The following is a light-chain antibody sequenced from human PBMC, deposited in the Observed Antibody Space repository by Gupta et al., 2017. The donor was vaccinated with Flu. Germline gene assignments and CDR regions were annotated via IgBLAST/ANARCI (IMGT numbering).Light chain of an antibody. CDR1: SSDVGGYNY. V-gene: IGLV2-11*01. J-gene: IGLJ1*01. Sequence: QSALTQPRSVSGSPGQSVTISCTGTSSDVGGYNYVSWYQQHPGKAPKLMIYDVSKRPSGVPDRFSGSKSGTTASLTISGLQAEDEADYYCCSYAGSSFGTGTKVTVL. CDR2: DVS. CDR3: CSYAGSS.